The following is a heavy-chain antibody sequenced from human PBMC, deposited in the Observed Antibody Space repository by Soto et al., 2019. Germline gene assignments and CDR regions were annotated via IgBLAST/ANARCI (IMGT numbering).Heavy chain of an antibody. V-gene: IGHV3-49*03. J-gene: IGHJ6*02. D-gene: IGHD6-19*01. CDR3: TRDAVAGTHYYYGMDV. CDR2: IRSKAYGGTT. Sequence: GGSLRLSCTASGFTFGDYAMSWFRQAPGKGLEWVGFIRSKAYGGTTEYAASVKGRFTISRDDSKSIAYLQMNSLKTEDTAVYYCTRDAVAGTHYYYGMDVWGQGTTVTVSS. CDR1: GFTFGDYA.